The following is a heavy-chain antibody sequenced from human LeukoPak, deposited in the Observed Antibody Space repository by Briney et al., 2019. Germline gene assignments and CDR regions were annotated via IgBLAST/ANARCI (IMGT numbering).Heavy chain of an antibody. CDR3: APQPGRSRVY. J-gene: IGHJ4*02. CDR1: GFTLSISG. CDR2: ISSDGSSK. V-gene: IGHV3-30*03. Sequence: GGSLRLSCAPSGFTLSISGMQGVRHAPGKGREGVAVISSDGSSKYYADSVKGRFTISRDNYKNTLFLQMNSLRAEDTAVYYCAPQPGRSRVYWGQGTLVTVSS. D-gene: IGHD3-10*01.